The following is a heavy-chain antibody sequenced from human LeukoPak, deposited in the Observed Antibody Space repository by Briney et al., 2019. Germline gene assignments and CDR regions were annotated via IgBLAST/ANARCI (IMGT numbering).Heavy chain of an antibody. D-gene: IGHD1-26*01. J-gene: IGHJ5*02. CDR3: ARLGWEAQGSWFDP. CDR1: GGSISSGGYY. CDR2: IYTSGDT. Sequence: SQALSLTCTVSGGSISSGGYYLSWIRQPAGKGLEWIGRIYTSGDTNYNPSLKTRVTISVDTSKNQFSLKPSSVTASDTAVYYCARLGWEAQGSWFDPWGQGILVTVSS. V-gene: IGHV4-61*02.